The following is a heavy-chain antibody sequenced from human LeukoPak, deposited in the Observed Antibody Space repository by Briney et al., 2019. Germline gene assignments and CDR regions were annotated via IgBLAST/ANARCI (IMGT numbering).Heavy chain of an antibody. D-gene: IGHD3-22*01. Sequence: PGGSLRLSCAASGFTVSSNYMSWVRQAPGKGLEWVSVIYSGGSTYYADSVKGRFTISRDNSKNTLYLQMNSLRAEDTAVYYCARGKAYYYDSSGSAGDAFDIWGQGTMVTVSS. V-gene: IGHV3-53*01. CDR1: GFTVSSNY. CDR2: IYSGGST. CDR3: ARGKAYYYDSSGSAGDAFDI. J-gene: IGHJ3*02.